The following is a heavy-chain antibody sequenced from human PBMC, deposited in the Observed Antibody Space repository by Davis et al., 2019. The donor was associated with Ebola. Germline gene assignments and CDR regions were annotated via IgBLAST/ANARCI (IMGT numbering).Heavy chain of an antibody. CDR3: ARGTGPVDY. J-gene: IGHJ4*02. CDR1: GGSVSSGGYY. D-gene: IGHD1-14*01. CDR2: IYYSGST. V-gene: IGHV4-61*08. Sequence: GSLRLSCTVSGGSVSSGGYYWNWIRQPPGKGLEWIGYIYYSGSTDYSPSLRGRVTISLDTSKNQFSLRLSSVTAADTAVYYCARGTGPVDYWGQGTLVTVSS.